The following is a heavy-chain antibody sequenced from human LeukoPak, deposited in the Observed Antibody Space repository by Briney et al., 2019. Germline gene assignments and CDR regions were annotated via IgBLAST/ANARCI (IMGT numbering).Heavy chain of an antibody. Sequence: GGSLRLSCAASGFTFTNHWMSWVRQAPGKGLDWVANIKEDGGEKYYVDSVKGRFTVSRDNVKNSLFLQMNSLRVDDTAVYYCAKSGSSVFWSWGQGTLVTVSS. CDR3: AKSGSSVFWS. D-gene: IGHD3-3*02. J-gene: IGHJ5*02. V-gene: IGHV3-7*03. CDR1: GFTFTNHW. CDR2: IKEDGGEK.